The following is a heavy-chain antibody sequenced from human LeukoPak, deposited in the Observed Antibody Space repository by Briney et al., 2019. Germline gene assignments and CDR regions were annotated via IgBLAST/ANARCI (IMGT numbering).Heavy chain of an antibody. D-gene: IGHD6-19*01. CDR2: IKQDGSEK. V-gene: IGHV3-7*01. CDR3: AAGSGWLFDY. CDR1: GFTFSSNR. J-gene: IGHJ4*02. Sequence: GGSLRLSCTASGFTFSSNRMNWVRQAPGKGLEWVANIKQDGSEKYYVDSVKGRFTISRDNAKNSLYLQMNSLRAEDTAVYYCAAGSGWLFDYWGQGTLVTVSS.